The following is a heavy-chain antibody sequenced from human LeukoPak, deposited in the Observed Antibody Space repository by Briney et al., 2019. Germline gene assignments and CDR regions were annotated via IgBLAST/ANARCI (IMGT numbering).Heavy chain of an antibody. D-gene: IGHD3-10*01. J-gene: IGHJ4*02. Sequence: GGSLRLSCAASGCTFDDYGMSWVRQAPGKGLEYVCVINWNGGSTGYGDSVKGRFTISRDNAKKSLYLQMNSLRVEDTALYYCARIAMVRGIIYYFDNWGQGTLVTVSS. CDR1: GCTFDDYG. CDR3: ARIAMVRGIIYYFDN. V-gene: IGHV3-20*04. CDR2: INWNGGST.